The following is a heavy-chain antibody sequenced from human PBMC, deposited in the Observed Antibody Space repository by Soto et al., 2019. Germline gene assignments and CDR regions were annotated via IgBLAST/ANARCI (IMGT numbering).Heavy chain of an antibody. CDR3: AKAEGITIFGVVTYYFDY. V-gene: IGHV3-9*01. D-gene: IGHD3-3*01. Sequence: SLRPSCAASGFTFDVYAMHWVRQAPGKGLEWVSGISWNSGSIGYADSVKGRFTISRDNAKNSLYLQMNSLRAEDTALYYCAKAEGITIFGVVTYYFDYWGQGTLVTVSS. J-gene: IGHJ4*02. CDR1: GFTFDVYA. CDR2: ISWNSGSI.